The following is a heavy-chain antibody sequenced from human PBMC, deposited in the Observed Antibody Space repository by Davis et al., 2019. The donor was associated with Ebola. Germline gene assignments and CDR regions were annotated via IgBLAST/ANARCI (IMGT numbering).Heavy chain of an antibody. CDR2: ISWNSGSI. Sequence: SLKISCTASGFNFDDYAMHWVRQAPGKGLEWVSSISWNSGSINYADSVKGRFTISRDNAKNSLYLQMNSLRAEDTAVYYCARIAAAEGSPDVWGQGTTVTVSS. CDR1: GFNFDDYA. CDR3: ARIAAAEGSPDV. J-gene: IGHJ6*02. D-gene: IGHD6-13*01. V-gene: IGHV3-9*01.